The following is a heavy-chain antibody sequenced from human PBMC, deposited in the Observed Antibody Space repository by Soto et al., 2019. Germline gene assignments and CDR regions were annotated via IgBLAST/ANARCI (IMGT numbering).Heavy chain of an antibody. Sequence: GGSLRLSCAASGFTFSNFPMSWVRQAPGKGLEWVATVGANAGATHYAESVRGRFTISRDNSRSTLFLQMNRVRDEDTAVYFCAREGFSSGRAGGFDVWGQGTVVTVSS. J-gene: IGHJ3*01. CDR3: AREGFSSGRAGGFDV. CDR2: VGANAGAT. CDR1: GFTFSNFP. D-gene: IGHD6-19*01. V-gene: IGHV3-23*01.